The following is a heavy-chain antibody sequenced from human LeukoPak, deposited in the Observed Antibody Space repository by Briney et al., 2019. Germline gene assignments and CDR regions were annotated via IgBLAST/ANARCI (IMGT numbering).Heavy chain of an antibody. J-gene: IGHJ4*02. Sequence: SETLSLTCTVSGGSISSYYWSWLRQPPGKGLEWIGYIYYSGSTNYNPSLKSRVTISVDTSKNQFSLKLSSVTAADTAVYYCAREHVAGARVFDYWGQGTLVTVSS. CDR2: IYYSGST. V-gene: IGHV4-59*01. D-gene: IGHD1-26*01. CDR3: AREHVAGARVFDY. CDR1: GGSISSYY.